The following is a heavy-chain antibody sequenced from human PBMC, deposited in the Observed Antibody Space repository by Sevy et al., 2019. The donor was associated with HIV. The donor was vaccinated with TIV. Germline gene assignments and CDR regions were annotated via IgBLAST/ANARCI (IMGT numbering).Heavy chain of an antibody. V-gene: IGHV3-30*04. Sequence: GGSLRLYCAASGFSVSSHAMHWVRQAPGKGLEWVAFLSYDGGAQYYVDSVKGRFSISRDNSKNFLYLQMDSLRPADTALYYCTRDAGYSAGWYPSNYWGQGTLVTVSS. CDR2: LSYDGGAQ. J-gene: IGHJ4*02. CDR3: TRDAGYSAGWYPSNY. D-gene: IGHD6-19*01. CDR1: GFSVSSHA.